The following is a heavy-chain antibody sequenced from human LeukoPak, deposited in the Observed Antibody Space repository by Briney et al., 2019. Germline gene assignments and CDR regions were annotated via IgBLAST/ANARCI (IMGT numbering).Heavy chain of an antibody. Sequence: GGSLRLSCAASGFTFSSYSMNWVRQAPGKGLEWVSSISSSSSYIYYADSVKGRFTISRDNAKNSLYLQMNSLRAEDTAVYYCAKDGYSSGWYITTIDYWGQGTLVTVSS. J-gene: IGHJ4*02. V-gene: IGHV3-21*04. CDR1: GFTFSSYS. CDR3: AKDGYSSGWYITTIDY. D-gene: IGHD6-19*01. CDR2: ISSSSSYI.